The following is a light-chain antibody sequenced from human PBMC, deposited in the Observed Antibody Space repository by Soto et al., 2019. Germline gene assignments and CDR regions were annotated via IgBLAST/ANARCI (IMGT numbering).Light chain of an antibody. CDR1: HTVGSY. J-gene: IGKJ3*01. CDR3: QQRTNGPPLFT. CDR2: GSS. V-gene: IGKV3-11*01. Sequence: EIVLTQSPATLSLSPGERATLSCRSSHTVGSYLAWYQQKPGQAPRLLIYGSSNRATGIPARFSGSGSGTDFSLTISILETEDVATYYCQQRTNGPPLFTFGPGTKVEIK.